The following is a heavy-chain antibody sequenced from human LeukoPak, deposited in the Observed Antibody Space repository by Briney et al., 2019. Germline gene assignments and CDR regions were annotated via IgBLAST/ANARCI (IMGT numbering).Heavy chain of an antibody. J-gene: IGHJ6*02. CDR2: ISYDGSNK. CDR3: ARYDARYGMDV. V-gene: IGHV3-30-3*01. CDR1: GFILSDYN. D-gene: IGHD1-1*01. Sequence: GGSLRLSCAASGFILSDYNMHWVRQAPGKGLEWVAVISYDGSNKYYADSVKGRFTISRDNSKNTLYLQMNSLRAEDTAVYYCARYDARYGMDVWGQGTTVTVSS.